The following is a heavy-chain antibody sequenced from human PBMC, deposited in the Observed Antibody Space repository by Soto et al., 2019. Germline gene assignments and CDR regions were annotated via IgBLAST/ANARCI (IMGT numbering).Heavy chain of an antibody. D-gene: IGHD3-10*01. V-gene: IGHV3-66*01. J-gene: IGHJ6*03. Sequence: GGSLRLSCAASGFTVSSNYMSWVRQAPGKGLEWVSVIYSGGSTYYADSVKGRFTISRDNSKNTLYLQMNSLGAEDTAVYYCARVSGRYYYYYMDVWGKGTTVTVSS. CDR1: GFTVSSNY. CDR2: IYSGGST. CDR3: ARVSGRYYYYYMDV.